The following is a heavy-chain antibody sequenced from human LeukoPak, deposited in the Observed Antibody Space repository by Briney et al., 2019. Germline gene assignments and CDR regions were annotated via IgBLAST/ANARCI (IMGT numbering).Heavy chain of an antibody. Sequence: GGSPRLSCAASGFTVSSNYMSWVRQAPGKGLEWVSVIYSGGSTYYADSVKGRFTISRDNSKNTLYLQMNSLRAEDTALYYCAKDLVPSGSPPGFDYWGQGTLVTVSS. J-gene: IGHJ4*02. CDR3: AKDLVPSGSPPGFDY. CDR1: GFTVSSNY. D-gene: IGHD1-26*01. V-gene: IGHV3-53*05. CDR2: IYSGGST.